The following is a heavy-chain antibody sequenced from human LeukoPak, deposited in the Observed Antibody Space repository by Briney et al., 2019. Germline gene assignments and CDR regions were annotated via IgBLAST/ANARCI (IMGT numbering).Heavy chain of an antibody. V-gene: IGHV3-30*09. CDR2: ISHDGNVK. D-gene: IGHD6-19*01. CDR3: ARDSPYSAVAGTLDY. CDR1: GFIFNTYV. J-gene: IGHJ4*02. Sequence: GGSLRLSCAASGFIFNTYVFHWVCQAPGKGLEWVAVISHDGNVKLYADSVKGRFAISRDDSESTLYLHVDSLRTEDTAIYYCARDSPYSAVAGTLDYWGQGTLVTVSS.